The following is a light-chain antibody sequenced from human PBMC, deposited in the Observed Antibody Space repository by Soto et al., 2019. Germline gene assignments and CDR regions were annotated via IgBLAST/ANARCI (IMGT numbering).Light chain of an antibody. CDR2: DVS. CDR3: QQFNSYPIT. J-gene: IGKJ5*01. CDR1: QDIRGA. V-gene: IGKV1-13*02. Sequence: AIPVTQSPSSLSASVGDRVAMTCRASQDIRGALAWYQQKSGKPPNLLIYDVSTLEGGVPSRCSGSGSGTEFTLTISSLQPEDFGTYYCQQFNSYPITFGHGTRLEIK.